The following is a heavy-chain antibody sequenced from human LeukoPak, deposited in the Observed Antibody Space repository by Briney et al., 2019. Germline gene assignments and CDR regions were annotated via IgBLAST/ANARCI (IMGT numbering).Heavy chain of an antibody. J-gene: IGHJ3*01. CDR1: GFTVSDYA. CDR2: IRGTGGTT. D-gene: IGHD4-17*01. Sequence: GGSLRVSCAASGFTVSDYALIWGRQAPGKGLEWISAIRGTGGTTYYADSVKGRCTISRDNSRNTVYLQMNSLRAEDTALYFCGKDPNGDYVGAFDFWGPGTMVTVSS. V-gene: IGHV3-23*01. CDR3: GKDPNGDYVGAFDF.